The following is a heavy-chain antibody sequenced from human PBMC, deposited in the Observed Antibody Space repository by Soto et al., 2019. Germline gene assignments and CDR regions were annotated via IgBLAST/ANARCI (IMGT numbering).Heavy chain of an antibody. CDR3: ASRARDAPSIAARWVPAVGYYFDY. Sequence: EVQLVESGGGLVQPGGSLRLSCAVSGFTFGSYWMNWVRLIPGKGLEWVAYIKPDGSATYYVDSVKGRFTISRDNAKNSLYLQLNSLRVEDTSVYYCASRARDAPSIAARWVPAVGYYFDYWGQGTLVTVSS. CDR1: GFTFGSYW. D-gene: IGHD6-6*01. V-gene: IGHV3-7*01. J-gene: IGHJ4*02. CDR2: IKPDGSAT.